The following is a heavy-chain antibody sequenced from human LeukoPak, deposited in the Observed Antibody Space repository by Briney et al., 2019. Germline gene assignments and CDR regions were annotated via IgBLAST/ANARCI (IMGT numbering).Heavy chain of an antibody. V-gene: IGHV1-69*13. CDR3: AIFQGTYGDNENAY. Sequence: SVKVSCKASGGTFRSYAITWVRQAPGKGLEWMGGIIPMINTPKYAQKFQGRVSITADESTSTGYMEVSSLRSEDTAVYYCAIFQGTYGDNENAYWGQGTLVTVSS. D-gene: IGHD4-17*01. CDR2: IIPMINTP. CDR1: GGTFRSYA. J-gene: IGHJ4*02.